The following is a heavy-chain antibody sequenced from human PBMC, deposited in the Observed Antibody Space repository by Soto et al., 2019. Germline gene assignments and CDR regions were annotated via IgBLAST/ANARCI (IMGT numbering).Heavy chain of an antibody. CDR1: GFTFSSYW. CDR3: ARDEDIVLMVYAMRAFDI. J-gene: IGHJ3*02. Sequence: EVQLVESGGGLVQPGGSLRLSCAASGFTFSSYWMSWVRQAPGKGLEWVANIKQDGSEKYYVDSVKGRFTISRDNAKNSLYLQMNSLRAEDTVVYYCARDEDIVLMVYAMRAFDIWGQGTMVTVSS. D-gene: IGHD2-8*01. V-gene: IGHV3-7*01. CDR2: IKQDGSEK.